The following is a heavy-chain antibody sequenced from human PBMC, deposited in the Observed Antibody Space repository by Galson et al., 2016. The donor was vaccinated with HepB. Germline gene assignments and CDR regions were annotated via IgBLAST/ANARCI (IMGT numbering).Heavy chain of an antibody. CDR2: ITSSGSIR. V-gene: IGHV3-11*01. D-gene: IGHD2-15*01. J-gene: IGHJ3*02. CDR3: ASIWLGGFDI. Sequence: SLRLSCAASGFTFSNYYMSWIRQAPGKGLEWLSYITSSGSIRKYADSVKGRFTISRDDAKNSLYLQMNSLRGEDTAVYYCASIWLGGFDIWGQGTMVTVSS. CDR1: GFTFSNYY.